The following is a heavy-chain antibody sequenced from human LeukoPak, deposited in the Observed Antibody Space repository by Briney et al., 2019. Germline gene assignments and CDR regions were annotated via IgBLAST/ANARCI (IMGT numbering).Heavy chain of an antibody. CDR3: ASATDYGGNSLDAFDI. V-gene: IGHV3-48*01. CDR1: GFTFSSYS. CDR2: ISSSSSTI. J-gene: IGHJ3*02. D-gene: IGHD4-23*01. Sequence: GRSLRLSCAASGFTFSSYSMNWVRQAPGKGLEWVSYISSSSSTIYYADSVKGRFTISRDNAKNSLYLQMNSLRAEDTAVYYCASATDYGGNSLDAFDIWGQGTMVTVSS.